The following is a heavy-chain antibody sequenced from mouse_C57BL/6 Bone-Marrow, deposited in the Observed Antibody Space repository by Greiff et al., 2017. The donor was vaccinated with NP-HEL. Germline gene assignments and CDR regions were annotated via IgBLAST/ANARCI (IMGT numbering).Heavy chain of an antibody. CDR2: INSDGGST. CDR1: EYEFPSHD. V-gene: IGHV5-2*01. Sequence: EVQLVESGGGLVQPGESLKLSCESTEYEFPSHDMSWVRKTPEKRLELVAAINSDGGSTYYPDTMERRFILSRDNTKKTLYMQMSSLRSEDTAVYYCASRLLWLRRFDYWGQGTTLTVSS. D-gene: IGHD2-2*01. CDR3: ASRLLWLRRFDY. J-gene: IGHJ2*01.